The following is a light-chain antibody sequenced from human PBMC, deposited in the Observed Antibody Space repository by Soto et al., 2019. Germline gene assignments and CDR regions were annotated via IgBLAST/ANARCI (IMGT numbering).Light chain of an antibody. CDR3: NSYTSSSTYV. Sequence: QSVLTQPVSVSGSPGQSITISCTGTSGDVGGYNYVSWYQQHPGKAPKLMIYDVSNRPSVVSNRFSGSKSGNTASLTISGLQAEDEADYYCNSYTSSSTYVFGTGTKLTVL. CDR2: DVS. V-gene: IGLV2-14*03. CDR1: SGDVGGYNY. J-gene: IGLJ1*01.